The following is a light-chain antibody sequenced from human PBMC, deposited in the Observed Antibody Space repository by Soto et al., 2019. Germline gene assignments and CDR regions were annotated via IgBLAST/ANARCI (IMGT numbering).Light chain of an antibody. J-gene: IGKJ1*01. Sequence: EIVLTQCPATLSLSPGERATISCRASQSVSSYLAWYQQKPGQAPRLLIYGASNRAPGIPARLSGSGSGTDFTLTISSLEPEDFAVYYCQQRSNWRTFGQGTKVDI. CDR1: QSVSSY. CDR2: GAS. CDR3: QQRSNWRT. V-gene: IGKV3-11*01.